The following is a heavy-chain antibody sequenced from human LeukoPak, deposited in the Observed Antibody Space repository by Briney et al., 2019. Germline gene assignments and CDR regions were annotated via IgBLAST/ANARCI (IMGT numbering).Heavy chain of an antibody. CDR1: GFTFSSYA. V-gene: IGHV3-23*01. Sequence: GGSLRLSCAASGFTFSSYAMSWVRQAPGKGLEWVSAISGSGDNPYYADSVKGRFTISRDNSKVTLYLQMTSLRPEDTAIYYCVKDPSGNYFYFDYWGQGTLVTVSS. CDR3: VKDPSGNYFYFDY. CDR2: ISGSGDNP. J-gene: IGHJ4*02. D-gene: IGHD1-26*01.